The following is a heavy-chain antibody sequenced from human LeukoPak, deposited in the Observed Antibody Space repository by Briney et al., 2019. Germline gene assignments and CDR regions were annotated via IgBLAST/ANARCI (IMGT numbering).Heavy chain of an antibody. CDR2: INGGGDSI. V-gene: IGHV3-23*01. CDR1: GFTLSNNA. CDR3: AKGTGYCDSSGYDPFDI. Sequence: GGSLRLSCAASGFTLSNNAMSWVRQAPGKGLEWVSIINGGGDSILYADSVKGRFTISRDISKNSLYVQMNSLTAEDTAVYYCAKGTGYCDSSGYDPFDIWGQGTMVTVSS. D-gene: IGHD3-22*01. J-gene: IGHJ3*02.